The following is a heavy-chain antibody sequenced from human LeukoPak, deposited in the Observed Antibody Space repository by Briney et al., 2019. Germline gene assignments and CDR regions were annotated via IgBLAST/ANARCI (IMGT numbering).Heavy chain of an antibody. CDR3: AEDRDGSGSYSN. Sequence: GRSLRLSCAASGFTFDDYAMHWVRQAPGKGLEWVSGISWNSGSIGYADSVKGRFTISRDNAKNSLYLQMNSLRAEDTALYYCAEDRDGSGSYSNWGQGTLVTVSS. CDR2: ISWNSGSI. V-gene: IGHV3-9*01. J-gene: IGHJ4*02. CDR1: GFTFDDYA. D-gene: IGHD3-10*01.